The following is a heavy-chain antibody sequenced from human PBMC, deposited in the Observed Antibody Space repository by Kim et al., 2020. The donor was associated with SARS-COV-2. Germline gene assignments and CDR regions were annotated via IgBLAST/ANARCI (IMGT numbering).Heavy chain of an antibody. CDR1: GYTFTSYA. V-gene: IGHV7-4-1*02. Sequence: ASVKVSCKASGYTFTSYAMNWVRQAPGQGLEWMGWINTNTGNPTYAQGFTGRFVFSLDTSVSTAYLQISSLKAEDTAVYYCARDRRTTIFGVVIRNDAFDIWGQGTMVTVFS. CDR2: INTNTGNP. CDR3: ARDRRTTIFGVVIRNDAFDI. J-gene: IGHJ3*02. D-gene: IGHD3-3*01.